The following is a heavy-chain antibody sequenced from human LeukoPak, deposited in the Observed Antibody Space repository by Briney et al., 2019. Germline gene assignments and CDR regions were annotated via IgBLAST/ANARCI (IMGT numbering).Heavy chain of an antibody. D-gene: IGHD3-10*01. J-gene: IGHJ4*02. V-gene: IGHV3-30*02. CDR1: GFTFSSYG. CDR3: ARDPIGGPPDYFDT. Sequence: GGSLRLSCAASGFTFSSYGMHWVRQAPGKGLEWVAFIRYDGSNKYYADSVKGRFTISRDNSKNTLYLQMNSLRADDTAIYYCARDPIGGPPDYFDTWGQGTLVIVSS. CDR2: IRYDGSNK.